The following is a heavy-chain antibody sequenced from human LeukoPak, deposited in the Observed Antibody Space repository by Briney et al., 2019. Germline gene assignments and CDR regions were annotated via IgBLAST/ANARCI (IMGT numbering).Heavy chain of an antibody. CDR3: ARTYIVGPTRHLDY. V-gene: IGHV4-30-4*01. J-gene: IGHJ4*02. CDR2: IYYSGST. CDR1: GGSISSGDYY. D-gene: IGHD1-26*01. Sequence: SETLSLTCTVSGGSISSGDYYWSWIRQPPGKGLEWIGYIYYSGSTYYNPSLKSRVTISVDTSKNQFSLKLSSVTAADTAVYFCARTYIVGPTRHLDYWGQGTLVTVSS.